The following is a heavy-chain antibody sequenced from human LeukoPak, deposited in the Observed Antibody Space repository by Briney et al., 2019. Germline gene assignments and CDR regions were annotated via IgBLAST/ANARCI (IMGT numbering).Heavy chain of an antibody. J-gene: IGHJ4*02. D-gene: IGHD3-22*01. Sequence: AGTLRLSCAASGFPFSDVWMSWVRQAPGKGLEWVGRIKCKADGGTADYAAPLKGRFPFSRDDSKNTLYLEMKSLKTEDTAVYYCTTDWYYYDSSGYYPIFWGQGTLVTVS. CDR1: GFPFSDVW. CDR3: TTDWYYYDSSGYYPIF. V-gene: IGHV3-15*01. CDR2: IKCKADGGTA.